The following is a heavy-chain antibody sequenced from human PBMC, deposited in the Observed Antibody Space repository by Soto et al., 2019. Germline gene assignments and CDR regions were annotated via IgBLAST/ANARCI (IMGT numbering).Heavy chain of an antibody. CDR3: ARGGVAARKGRWFDP. CDR1: GGSISSYY. J-gene: IGHJ5*02. V-gene: IGHV4-59*01. Sequence: QVQLQESGPGLVKPSETLSLTCTVSGGSISSYYWGWIRQPPGKGLEWIGYIHYSGSTNYNPSLRSRVTISVDTPKNQFSLNVNSMIAADTAIYYCARGGVAARKGRWFDPWGQGTLVTVSS. CDR2: IHYSGST. D-gene: IGHD6-25*01.